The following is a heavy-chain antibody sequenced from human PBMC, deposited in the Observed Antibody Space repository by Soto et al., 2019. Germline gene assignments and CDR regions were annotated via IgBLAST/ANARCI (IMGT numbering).Heavy chain of an antibody. CDR3: ARDSPPSFV. V-gene: IGHV1-18*01. D-gene: IGHD3-10*01. Sequence: QVQLVQSGAEVKKPGASVKVSCKASGYTFTSYAISWVRQAPGQGLEWMGWISAYNGNTNYAQKLQGRVTMTTDTXXXXXXXXXXXXXXXXXXXYYCARDSPPSFVWGQGTTVTVSS. CDR1: GYTFTSYA. CDR2: ISAYNGNT. J-gene: IGHJ6*02.